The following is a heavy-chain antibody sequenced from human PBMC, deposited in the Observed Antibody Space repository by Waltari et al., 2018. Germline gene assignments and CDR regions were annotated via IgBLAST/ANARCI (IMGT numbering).Heavy chain of an antibody. J-gene: IGHJ3*01. CDR3: ARDIIAPRPDGFDV. V-gene: IGHV3-33*01. CDR2: IRYDGDNK. D-gene: IGHD6-6*01. Sequence: QLQLVESGGGVVQPGGSLRLSCAGAGFAFNNSCMHWVRQAPGKGLEWVAGIRYDGDNKFYADSVKGRFIISRDNSKNTLFLETNSLRIEDTAVYYCARDIIAPRPDGFDVWGQGTLVTVSA. CDR1: GFAFNNSC.